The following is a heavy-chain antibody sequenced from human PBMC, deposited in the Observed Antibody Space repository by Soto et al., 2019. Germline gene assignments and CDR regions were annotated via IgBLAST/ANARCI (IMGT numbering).Heavy chain of an antibody. Sequence: PGGSLRLSCAASGFTLSSYSMNWVRQAPGKGLEWVSSISSSSSYIYYADSVKGRFTISRDNAKNSLYLQMNSLRAEDTAVYYCARDSLGYCSGGSCSTFDYWGQGTLVTVSS. CDR1: GFTLSSYS. D-gene: IGHD2-15*01. CDR3: ARDSLGYCSGGSCSTFDY. CDR2: ISSSSSYI. J-gene: IGHJ4*02. V-gene: IGHV3-21*01.